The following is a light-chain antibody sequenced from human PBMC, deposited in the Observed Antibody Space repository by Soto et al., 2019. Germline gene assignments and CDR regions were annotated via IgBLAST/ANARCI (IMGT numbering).Light chain of an antibody. V-gene: IGLV2-11*01. Sequence: SVLTQPRSVSGSPGQSVTISCPGTSSDVGGYNYVSWYQQHPGKAPKLMIYDVSKRPSGVPDRFSGSKSGNTASLTISGLQAEDEADYYCCSYAGSYTLVFGTGTKVTVL. CDR1: SSDVGGYNY. J-gene: IGLJ1*01. CDR2: DVS. CDR3: CSYAGSYTLV.